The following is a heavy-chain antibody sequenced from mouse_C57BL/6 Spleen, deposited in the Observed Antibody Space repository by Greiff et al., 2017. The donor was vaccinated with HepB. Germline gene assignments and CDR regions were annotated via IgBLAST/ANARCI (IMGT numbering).Heavy chain of an antibody. CDR2: IWSGGST. CDR1: GFSLTSYG. CDR3: ARRVNYSNQGYFDV. J-gene: IGHJ1*03. V-gene: IGHV2-2*01. D-gene: IGHD2-5*01. Sequence: QVQLQQSGPGLVQPSQSLSITCTVSGFSLTSYGVHWVRQSPGKGLEWLGVIWSGGSTHYNAAFISRLSISKDNSKSQVFFKMNSLQADDTAIYYCARRVNYSNQGYFDVWGTGTTVTVSS.